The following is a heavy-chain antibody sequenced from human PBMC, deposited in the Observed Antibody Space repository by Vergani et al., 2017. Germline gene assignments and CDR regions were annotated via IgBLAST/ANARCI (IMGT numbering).Heavy chain of an antibody. CDR1: GFTFSSYA. Sequence: EVQLLESGGGLVQPGGSLRLSCVASGFTFSSYAITWVRQAPGKGLEWVSGISWNSKSEAYADSVKGRFAISRDNAKNSLYLQMNSLRPEDTAQYYCAKDHGGYCTNGNCLFGSWGQGTPVTVSS. V-gene: IGHV3-9*01. J-gene: IGHJ4*02. CDR3: AKDHGGYCTNGNCLFGS. D-gene: IGHD2-8*01. CDR2: ISWNSKSE.